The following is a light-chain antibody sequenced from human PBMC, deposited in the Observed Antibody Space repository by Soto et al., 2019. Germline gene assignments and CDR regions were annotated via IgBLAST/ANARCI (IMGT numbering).Light chain of an antibody. CDR1: NSDIGGYNF. Sequence: QSALTQPASVSGSPGQSITISCTGTNSDIGGYNFVSWYQQHPGKAPKLMFYDVTNRPSGVSNRFSGSKSGKTASLTIFGLQAEDEAVYYCSSYTSTNTVVFGGGTKVTVL. J-gene: IGLJ2*01. CDR3: SSYTSTNTVV. CDR2: DVT. V-gene: IGLV2-14*03.